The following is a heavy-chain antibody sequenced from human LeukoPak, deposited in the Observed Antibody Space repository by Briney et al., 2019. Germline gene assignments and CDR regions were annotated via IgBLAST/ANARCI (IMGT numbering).Heavy chain of an antibody. CDR1: GFTVSSTY. D-gene: IGHD2-15*01. CDR3: AKNGDRGAYCSGGSCYPYYYYNMDV. CDR2: INSDGINT. J-gene: IGHJ6*03. Sequence: GGSLRLSCLASGFTVSSTYMSWVRQAPGKGLEWVSRINSDGINTSYADSVKGRFTISRDNSKNTLYLQMNSLRAEDTAIYYCAKNGDRGAYCSGGSCYPYYYYNMDVWGKGTTVTISS. V-gene: IGHV3-53*01.